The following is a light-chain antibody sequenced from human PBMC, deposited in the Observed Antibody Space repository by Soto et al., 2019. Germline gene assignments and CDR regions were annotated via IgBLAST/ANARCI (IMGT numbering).Light chain of an antibody. CDR3: HLYGSSPWT. CDR1: QSVSSNY. CDR2: GAS. V-gene: IGKV3-20*01. J-gene: IGKJ1*01. Sequence: EIVLTQSPGTLSLSPGERATLSCRTSQSVSSNYLAWYQQKPGQAPRLLIYGASNRATGIPDRFSGSGSGTDFTLTISRLEPEDFAVYYCHLYGSSPWTFGQGTKVEIK.